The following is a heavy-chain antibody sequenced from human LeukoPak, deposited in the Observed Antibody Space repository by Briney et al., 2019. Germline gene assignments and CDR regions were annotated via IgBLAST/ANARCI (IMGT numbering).Heavy chain of an antibody. D-gene: IGHD1-1*01. CDR2: ISYDGSNK. J-gene: IGHJ4*02. CDR3: AKLTTGTTPIDY. Sequence: PGGSLRLSCAASGFTFSSYGMHWVRQAPGKRLEWVAVISYDGSNKYYADSVRGRFTISRDNSKNTLYLQMNSLRAEDTAVYYCAKLTTGTTPIDYWGQGTLVTVSS. V-gene: IGHV3-30*18. CDR1: GFTFSSYG.